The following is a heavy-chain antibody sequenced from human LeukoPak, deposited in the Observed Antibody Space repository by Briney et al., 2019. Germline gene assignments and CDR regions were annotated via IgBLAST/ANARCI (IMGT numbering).Heavy chain of an antibody. V-gene: IGHV1-46*01. J-gene: IGHJ4*02. CDR1: GYTFTGYY. D-gene: IGHD1-1*01. CDR2: ISPSGAST. Sequence: ASVKVSCKASGYTFTGYYMHWVRQAPGQGLEWMGIISPSGASTSYAQKFQGRVTMTRDTSTSTVYMELSSLRSEDTAVYYCTRGGYGGPRVAFDYWGQGTLVTVSS. CDR3: TRGGYGGPRVAFDY.